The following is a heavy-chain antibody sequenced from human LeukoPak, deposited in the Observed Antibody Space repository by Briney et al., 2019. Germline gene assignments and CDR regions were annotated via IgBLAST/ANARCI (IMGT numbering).Heavy chain of an antibody. CDR3: TKREGPMSGGYDYFDP. J-gene: IGHJ5*02. D-gene: IGHD1-26*01. V-gene: IGHV4-39*07. Sequence: KASETLSLTCTVSGGSISSSRYYWGWIRQPPGKGLEWIGSIHYSGSTYYNPSLKSRVTISVDTSKNQFSLKVTSVTAADTAMYYCTKREGPMSGGYDYFDPWGQGTLVTVS. CDR2: IHYSGST. CDR1: GGSISSSRYY.